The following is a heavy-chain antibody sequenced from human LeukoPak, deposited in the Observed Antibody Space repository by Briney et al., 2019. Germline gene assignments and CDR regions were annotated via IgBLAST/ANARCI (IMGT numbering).Heavy chain of an antibody. CDR3: AGEKQWLVGRASPAGMDV. CDR1: GFTVSSYE. J-gene: IGHJ6*02. V-gene: IGHV3-48*03. Sequence: GGSLRLSCAASGFTVSSYEMNWVRQAPGKGLEWVSYISSSGSTIYYADSVKGRFTISRDNAKNSLYLQMNSLRAEDTAVYYCAGEKQWLVGRASPAGMDVWGQGTTVTVSS. D-gene: IGHD6-19*01. CDR2: ISSSGSTI.